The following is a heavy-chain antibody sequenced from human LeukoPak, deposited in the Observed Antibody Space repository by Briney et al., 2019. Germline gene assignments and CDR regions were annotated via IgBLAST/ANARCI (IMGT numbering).Heavy chain of an antibody. CDR2: IYYSGST. J-gene: IGHJ5*02. V-gene: IGHV4-39*01. Sequence: SETLSLTCTVSGGSISSSSYYWGWIRQPPGKGLEWIGSIYYSGSTYYNPSLKSRVTISVDTSKNQFSLKLSSVTAADTAVYYCARGHIVVVPAASKVYNWFDPWGQGTLVTVSS. CDR3: ARGHIVVVPAASKVYNWFDP. CDR1: GGSISSSSYY. D-gene: IGHD2-2*01.